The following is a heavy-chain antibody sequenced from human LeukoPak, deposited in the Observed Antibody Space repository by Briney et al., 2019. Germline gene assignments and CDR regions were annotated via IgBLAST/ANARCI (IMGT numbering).Heavy chain of an antibody. CDR1: GASISSYY. CDR2: IYTSGST. J-gene: IGHJ4*02. D-gene: IGHD6-13*01. V-gene: IGHV4-4*07. Sequence: SETLSLTCTVSGASISSYYWSWIRQPAGKGLEWIGRIYTSGSTNYNPSLKSRVTMSVDTSKNQFSLKLSSVTAADTAVYYCASTNKQQLVHWWGQGTLVTVSS. CDR3: ASTNKQQLVHW.